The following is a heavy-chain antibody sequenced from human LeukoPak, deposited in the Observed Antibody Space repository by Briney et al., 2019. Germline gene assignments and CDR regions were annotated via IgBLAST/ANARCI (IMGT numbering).Heavy chain of an antibody. D-gene: IGHD2-21*01. CDR3: ARIAYCGADCQAFDA. J-gene: IGHJ3*01. Sequence: SVKVSCKASGGSFSKYGITWVRQAPGPGLEWLGGFMFTFGTTKYAQRFQGRVTISADESTSTAYMEVSSLRSEDTAVYYCARIAYCGADCQAFDAWGQGTTVIVSS. V-gene: IGHV1-69*13. CDR1: GGSFSKYG. CDR2: FMFTFGTT.